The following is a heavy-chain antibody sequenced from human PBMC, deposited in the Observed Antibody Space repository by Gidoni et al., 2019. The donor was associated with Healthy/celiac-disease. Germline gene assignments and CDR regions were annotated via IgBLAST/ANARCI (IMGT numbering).Heavy chain of an antibody. CDR3: ARVPRVRFWSGYPVDY. CDR1: GGSFSGYY. J-gene: IGHJ4*02. V-gene: IGHV4-34*01. CDR2: INHSGST. Sequence: QVQLQQWRAGLLKPSETLSLTCAVYGGSFSGYYWSWIRQPPGKGLEWIGEINHSGSTNYNPSLKSRVTISVDTSKNQFSLKLSSVTAADTAVYYCARVPRVRFWSGYPVDYWGQGTLVTVSS. D-gene: IGHD3-3*01.